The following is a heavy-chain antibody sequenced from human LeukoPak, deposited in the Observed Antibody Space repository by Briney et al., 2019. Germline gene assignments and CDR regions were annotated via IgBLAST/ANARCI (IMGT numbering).Heavy chain of an antibody. CDR2: INPSGGST. Sequence: GASVKVSCTSSGYTFTSYYMQWVRQAPGQGLAWMGIINPSGGSTSYAQKFQGRVTMARDTSTSTVYMELSSLRSEDTAVYYCARASRYYDFWSGYPPDYYYGMDVWGQGTTVTVSS. V-gene: IGHV1-46*01. CDR3: ARASRYYDFWSGYPPDYYYGMDV. J-gene: IGHJ6*02. CDR1: GYTFTSYY. D-gene: IGHD3-3*01.